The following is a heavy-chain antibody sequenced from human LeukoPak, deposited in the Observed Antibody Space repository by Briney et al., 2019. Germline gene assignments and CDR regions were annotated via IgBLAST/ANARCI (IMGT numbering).Heavy chain of an antibody. CDR2: IKSKTDGGTT. J-gene: IGHJ4*02. CDR3: TTNLLQLDGDIDY. V-gene: IGHV3-15*01. CDR1: GFTFSNAW. Sequence: PGGSLRLSCAASGFTFSNAWMSWVRQAPGKGLEWVGRIKSKTDGGTTDYAAPVKGRFTISRDDSKNTLYLQMNSLKTEDTAVYYCTTNLLQLDGDIDYWGQGTLVTVSS. D-gene: IGHD5-18*01.